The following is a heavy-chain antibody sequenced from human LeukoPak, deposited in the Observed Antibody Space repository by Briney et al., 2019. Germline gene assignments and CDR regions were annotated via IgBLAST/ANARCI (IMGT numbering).Heavy chain of an antibody. J-gene: IGHJ4*02. Sequence: PGRSLRLSCAASGFTFSSYGMHWVRQAPGKGLEWVAVIWYDGSNKYYADSAKGRFTISRDNSKNTLYLQMNSLRAEDTAVYYCARDGRVTPNFDYWGQGTLVTVSS. CDR3: ARDGRVTPNFDY. V-gene: IGHV3-33*01. CDR2: IWYDGSNK. CDR1: GFTFSSYG. D-gene: IGHD1-26*01.